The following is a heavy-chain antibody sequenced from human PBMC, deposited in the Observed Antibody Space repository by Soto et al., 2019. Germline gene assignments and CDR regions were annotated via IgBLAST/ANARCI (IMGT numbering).Heavy chain of an antibody. Sequence: QAQLVQSGAEVKKPGASVKVSCKASGYTFTSYDINWVRQAPGQGLEWLGWMDTNSGSTGYAQNFQGRDTRTSNISINTAQMELSSRRTEDTAVYYCARERKFDFWGKGLDVWGQGTTVTVSS. V-gene: IGHV1-8*01. CDR2: MDTNSGST. D-gene: IGHD3-3*01. CDR1: GYTFTSYD. J-gene: IGHJ6*02. CDR3: ARERKFDFWGKGLDV.